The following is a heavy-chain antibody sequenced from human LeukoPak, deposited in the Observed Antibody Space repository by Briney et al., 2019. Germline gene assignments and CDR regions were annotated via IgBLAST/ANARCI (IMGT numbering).Heavy chain of an antibody. CDR3: TRLYVDTAMVFDY. Sequence: GRSLRLSCTASGFTFGDYAMSWVRQAPGKGLEWVGFIRSKAYGGTTEYAASVKGRFTISRDDSKSIAYLQMNSLKTEDTAVYYCTRLYVDTAMVFDYWGQGTLVTVSS. CDR2: IRSKAYGGTT. J-gene: IGHJ4*02. D-gene: IGHD5-18*01. V-gene: IGHV3-49*04. CDR1: GFTFGDYA.